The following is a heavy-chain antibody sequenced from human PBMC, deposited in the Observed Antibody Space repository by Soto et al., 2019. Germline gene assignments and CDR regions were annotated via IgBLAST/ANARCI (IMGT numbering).Heavy chain of an antibody. Sequence: ASVKVSCKASGYTFTSYAMHWVRQAPGQRLERMGWINAGNGNTKYSQKFQGRVTITRDTSASTAYMELSSLRSEDTAVYFCAREGYYYDSSGYYTPVDYWGQGTLVTVSS. CDR3: AREGYYYDSSGYYTPVDY. V-gene: IGHV1-3*01. J-gene: IGHJ4*02. D-gene: IGHD3-22*01. CDR2: INAGNGNT. CDR1: GYTFTSYA.